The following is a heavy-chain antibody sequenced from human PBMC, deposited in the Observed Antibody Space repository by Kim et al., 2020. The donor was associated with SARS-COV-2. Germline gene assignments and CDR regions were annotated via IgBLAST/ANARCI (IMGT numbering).Heavy chain of an antibody. J-gene: IGHJ3*02. D-gene: IGHD2-21*01. Sequence: IYYADSGEGRFTSSRDNAKNSLFLQMNSLRDEDTALYYCVRDRMEGDFDMWGQGTMVTVSS. V-gene: IGHV3-48*02. CDR3: VRDRMEGDFDM. CDR2: I.